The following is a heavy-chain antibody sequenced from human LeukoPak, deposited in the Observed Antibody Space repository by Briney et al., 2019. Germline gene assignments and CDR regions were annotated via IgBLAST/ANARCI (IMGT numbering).Heavy chain of an antibody. J-gene: IGHJ4*02. V-gene: IGHV4-4*07. Sequence: PSETLSLTCTVSGGSISSYYWSWIRQPAGTALEWIGRIYTSGTITYNPSLKSRVTMSVDTSKNQFSLKLSSVTAADTAVYYCANSIDFDYGDYYFDYWGQGALVTISS. CDR3: ANSIDFDYGDYYFDY. CDR2: IYTSGTI. D-gene: IGHD4-17*01. CDR1: GGSISSYY.